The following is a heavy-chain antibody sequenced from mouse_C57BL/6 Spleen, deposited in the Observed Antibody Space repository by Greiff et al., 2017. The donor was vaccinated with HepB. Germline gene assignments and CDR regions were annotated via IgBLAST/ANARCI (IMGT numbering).Heavy chain of an antibody. CDR3: ARRAVYYDYVGY. V-gene: IGHV1-42*01. CDR1: GYSFTGYY. D-gene: IGHD2-4*01. Sequence: VQLKESGPELVKPGASVKISCKASGYSFTGYYMNWVKQSPEKSLEWIGEINPSTGGTTYNQKFKAKATLTVDKSSSTAYMQLKSLTSEDSAVYYCARRAVYYDYVGYWGQGTTLTVSS. J-gene: IGHJ2*01. CDR2: INPSTGGT.